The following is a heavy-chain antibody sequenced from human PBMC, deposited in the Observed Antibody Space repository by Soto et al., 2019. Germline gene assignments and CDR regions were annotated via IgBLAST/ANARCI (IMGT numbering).Heavy chain of an antibody. V-gene: IGHV3-21*01. Sequence: GGSLRLSCAASGFTFSSYSMNWVRQAPGKGLEWVSSISSSSYIYYADSVKGRFTISRDNAKNSLYLQMNSLRAEDTAVYYCARASGSGYYYDYWGQGTLVTVST. CDR3: ARASGSGYYYDY. D-gene: IGHD3-22*01. J-gene: IGHJ4*02. CDR1: GFTFSSYS. CDR2: ISSSSYI.